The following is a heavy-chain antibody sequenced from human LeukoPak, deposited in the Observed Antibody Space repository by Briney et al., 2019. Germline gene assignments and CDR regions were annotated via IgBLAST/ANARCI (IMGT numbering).Heavy chain of an antibody. CDR1: GGSIGSYY. CDR3: ARDLGYCSSTSCYPWFDP. J-gene: IGHJ5*02. Sequence: SETLSLTCTVSGGSIGSYYWSWIRQPPGKGLEWIGYIYYSGSINYNPSLKGRVTISVDTSKTQFSLKLSSVTAADTAVYYCARDLGYCSSTSCYPWFDPWGQGTLVTVSS. CDR2: IYYSGSI. V-gene: IGHV4-59*01. D-gene: IGHD2-2*01.